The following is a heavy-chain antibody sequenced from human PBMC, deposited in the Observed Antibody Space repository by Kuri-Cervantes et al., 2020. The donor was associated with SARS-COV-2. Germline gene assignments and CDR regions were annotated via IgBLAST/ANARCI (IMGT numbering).Heavy chain of an antibody. CDR3: AKGAVRGEWLPHYYYGMDV. CDR2: INPDGSYT. Sequence: GESLKISCAASGFTFSGHWIHWVRQAPGKGLVWVSRINPDGSYTNNADSVKGRFTLSRDNAKNMLFLQMNSLRAEDTAVYYCAKGAVRGEWLPHYYYGMDVWGQGTTVT. J-gene: IGHJ6*01. V-gene: IGHV3-74*01. D-gene: IGHD3-3*01. CDR1: GFTFSGHW.